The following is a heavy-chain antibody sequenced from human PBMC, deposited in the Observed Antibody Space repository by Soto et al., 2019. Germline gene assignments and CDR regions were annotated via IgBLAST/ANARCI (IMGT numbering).Heavy chain of an antibody. CDR3: ARRGNWGFFDY. J-gene: IGHJ4*02. CDR2: IYNSGNT. CDR1: GGSISSYY. Sequence: SVTLSLTCPVSGGSISSYYVSLLRQPPGKGLEWIGYIYNSGNTTYNPSLKSRVSISKDTSKNQFSLNLSSVTAADTAVYYCARRGNWGFFDYWGQGTLVTFSS. V-gene: IGHV4-59*01. D-gene: IGHD7-27*01.